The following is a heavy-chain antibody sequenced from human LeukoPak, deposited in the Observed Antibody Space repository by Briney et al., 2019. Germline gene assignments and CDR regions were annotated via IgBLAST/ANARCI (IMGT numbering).Heavy chain of an antibody. V-gene: IGHV4-31*03. CDR2: IYYSGST. CDR1: GGSISSGGYY. J-gene: IGHJ5*02. CDR3: ARGTWAAAGTGSYNWFDP. D-gene: IGHD6-13*01. Sequence: SETLSLTCTVSGGSISSGGYYWSWIRQHPGKGLEWIGYIYYSGSTYYNPSLKSRVTTSVDTSKNQFSLKLSSVTAADTAVYYCARGTWAAAGTGSYNWFDPWGQGTLVTVSS.